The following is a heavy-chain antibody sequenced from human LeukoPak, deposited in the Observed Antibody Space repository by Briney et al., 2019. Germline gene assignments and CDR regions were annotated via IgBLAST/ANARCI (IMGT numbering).Heavy chain of an antibody. J-gene: IGHJ6*02. CDR2: IYSGGST. Sequence: GGSLRLSCAASGFSVNGNYMSWVRQAPGKGLEWVSVIYSGGSTYYADSVKGRFTISRDNSKNTLYLHMNSLRAEDTAVYYCARLWYPYYYYGMDVWGQGTRSPSP. CDR1: GFSVNGNY. CDR3: ARLWYPYYYYGMDV. V-gene: IGHV3-66*01. D-gene: IGHD2-21*01.